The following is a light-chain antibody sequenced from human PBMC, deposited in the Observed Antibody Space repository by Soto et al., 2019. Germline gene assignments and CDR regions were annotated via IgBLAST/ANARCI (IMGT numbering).Light chain of an antibody. CDR3: CSYAGSSTVV. Sequence: QSALTQPASVSGSPGQSITISCTGSSSDVGSYNLVSWYQQHPGKAPKLMIFGGSKRPSGVSNRCSGSKSGSTASLTISGLQAEDEDDYYCCSYAGSSTVVFGRGTKVTVL. V-gene: IGLV2-23*01. J-gene: IGLJ2*01. CDR1: SSDVGSYNL. CDR2: GGS.